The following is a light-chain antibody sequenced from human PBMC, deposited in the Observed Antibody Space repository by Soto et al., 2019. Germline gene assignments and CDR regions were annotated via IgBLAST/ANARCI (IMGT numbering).Light chain of an antibody. V-gene: IGKV1-5*03. CDR1: QSIRSW. Sequence: DIQMTQSPSTLSASVGDRVTITCRASQSIRSWLAWYQQKPGKAPKLLIYKASSLESGVPSRFSGSGSGTEFTLTISSLQPDDVATYYCLQYNSYWTFGQGTKVEIK. CDR3: LQYNSYWT. CDR2: KAS. J-gene: IGKJ1*01.